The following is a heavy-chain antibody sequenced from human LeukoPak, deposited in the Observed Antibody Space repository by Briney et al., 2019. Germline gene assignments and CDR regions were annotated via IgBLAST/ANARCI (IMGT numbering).Heavy chain of an antibody. V-gene: IGHV3-30*04. CDR1: GFHLRSLA. CDR3: TRDTRRSSQSGYFDY. D-gene: IGHD6-13*01. CDR2: ISNDGSNK. Sequence: GGSLRLFCSTSGFHLRSLAMHWVRQAPGKGVEWVAFISNDGSNKYYTDSVKGRFTISSDNSKNTVYLKMNSLRVEDTAVYYWTRDTRRSSQSGYFDYWGQGTLVTVS. J-gene: IGHJ4*02.